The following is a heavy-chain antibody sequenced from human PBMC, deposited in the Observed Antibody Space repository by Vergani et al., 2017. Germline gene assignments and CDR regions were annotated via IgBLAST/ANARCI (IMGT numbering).Heavy chain of an antibody. CDR3: ARVQGRSGSSRDAFDI. CDR2: MNPNSGNT. CDR1: GYTFTSYD. J-gene: IGHJ3*02. D-gene: IGHD1-26*01. Sequence: QVPLVQSGAEVKKPGASVKVSCTASGYTFTSYDINWVRQATGQGLEWMGWMNPNSGNTGYAQKFQGRVTMTRNTSISTAYMELSSLRSEDTAVYYCARVQGRSGSSRDAFDIWGQGTMVTVSS. V-gene: IGHV1-8*01.